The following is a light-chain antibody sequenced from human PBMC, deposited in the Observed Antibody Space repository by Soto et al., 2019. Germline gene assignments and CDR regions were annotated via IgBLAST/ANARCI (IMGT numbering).Light chain of an antibody. CDR1: QNIYYW. Sequence: DIQMTQSPSTVSASLGDRVTITCRASQNIYYWLAWYQQKPGKAPKLLMYDASYLEAGVPSRFRGSGSGTEFTLTISGLQPDDFATYFCHHYSGPWTFGQGTKVDIK. V-gene: IGKV1-5*01. J-gene: IGKJ1*01. CDR3: HHYSGPWT. CDR2: DAS.